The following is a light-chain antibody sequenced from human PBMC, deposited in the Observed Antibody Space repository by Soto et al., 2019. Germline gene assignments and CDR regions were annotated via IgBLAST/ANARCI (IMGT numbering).Light chain of an antibody. Sequence: DVQMTQSPSTLSASVGDRVTITCRASQSISSWLAWYQQKPGKAPKLLIYKVSNLEGGVPSRFSGSGSGTEFTLTISNLQPDDSATYYCQRHSDFWLSFGGGTKVEV. V-gene: IGKV1-5*03. CDR2: KVS. CDR3: QRHSDFWLS. J-gene: IGKJ4*01. CDR1: QSISSW.